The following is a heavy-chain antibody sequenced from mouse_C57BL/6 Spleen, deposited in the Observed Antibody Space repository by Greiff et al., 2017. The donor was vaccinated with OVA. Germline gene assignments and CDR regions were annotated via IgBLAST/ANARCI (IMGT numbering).Heavy chain of an antibody. J-gene: IGHJ4*01. CDR3: ARSDSNYRYYDMDY. CDR1: GYAFSSYW. V-gene: IGHV1-80*01. D-gene: IGHD2-5*01. CDR2: IYPGDGDT. Sequence: VQLQESGAELVKPGASVKISCKASGYAFSSYWMNWVKQRPGKGLEWIGQIYPGDGDTNYNGKFKGKATLTADKSSSTAYMQLSSLTSEGSAVYFCARSDSNYRYYDMDYWGQGTSVTVSS.